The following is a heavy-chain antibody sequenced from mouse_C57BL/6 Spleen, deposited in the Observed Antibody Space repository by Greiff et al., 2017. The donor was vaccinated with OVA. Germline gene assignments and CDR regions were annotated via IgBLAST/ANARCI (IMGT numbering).Heavy chain of an antibody. CDR2: IDPSDSYT. CDR1: GYTFTSYW. D-gene: IGHD6-2*01. V-gene: IGHV1-50*01. Sequence: QVQLQQPGAELVKPGASVKLSCKASGYTFTSYWMQWVKQRPGQGLEWIGEIDPSDSYTNYTQKFKGKATLTVDTSSSTAYMQLSSLTSEDSAGYYSARSLEDYFDYWGQGTTLTVSS. CDR3: ARSLEDYFDY. J-gene: IGHJ2*01.